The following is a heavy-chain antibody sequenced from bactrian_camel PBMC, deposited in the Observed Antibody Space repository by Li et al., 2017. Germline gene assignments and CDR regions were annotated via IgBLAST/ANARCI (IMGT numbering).Heavy chain of an antibody. Sequence: VQLVESGGGSVQTGGSLRLSCAASGYVGSIYSMGWFRQAPGKEREDVASIYTYDGSTVYGDSVKGRFTNFKDNAKSTVYLQMNSLKPEDTAIYYCAADLRWCRSGYFGPHDRVGYWGQGTQVTV. D-gene: IGHD2*01. J-gene: IGHJ6*01. V-gene: IGHV3S53*01. CDR2: IYTYDGST. CDR1: GYVGSIYS. CDR3: AADLRWCRSGYFGPHDRVGY.